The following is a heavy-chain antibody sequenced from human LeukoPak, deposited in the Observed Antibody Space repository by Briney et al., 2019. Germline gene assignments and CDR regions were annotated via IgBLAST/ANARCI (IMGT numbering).Heavy chain of an antibody. CDR2: INPNSGGP. J-gene: IGHJ4*02. Sequence: GASVKVSCKASGYTFIGYYIHWVRQAPGQGLEWMGWINPNSGGPNSAQKFQGRVIMTRDTSISTVYMELSSLRSEDTAVYYCARSTVGGITLAYWGQGTLVTVS. V-gene: IGHV1-2*02. D-gene: IGHD1-26*01. CDR3: ARSTVGGITLAY. CDR1: GYTFIGYY.